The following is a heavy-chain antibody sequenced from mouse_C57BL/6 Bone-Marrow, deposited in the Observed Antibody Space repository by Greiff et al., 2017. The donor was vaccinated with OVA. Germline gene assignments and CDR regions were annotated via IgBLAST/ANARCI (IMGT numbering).Heavy chain of an antibody. CDR2: ISDGGSYT. V-gene: IGHV5-4*03. Sequence: EVKLMESGGGLVKPGGSLKLSCAASGFTFSSYAMSWVRQTPEKRLEWVATISDGGSYTYYPDNVKGRFTISRDNAKNNLYLQMSHLKSEDTAMYYCAARGVYYDYDGYAMDYWGQGTSVTVSS. CDR3: AARGVYYDYDGYAMDY. D-gene: IGHD2-4*01. CDR1: GFTFSSYA. J-gene: IGHJ4*01.